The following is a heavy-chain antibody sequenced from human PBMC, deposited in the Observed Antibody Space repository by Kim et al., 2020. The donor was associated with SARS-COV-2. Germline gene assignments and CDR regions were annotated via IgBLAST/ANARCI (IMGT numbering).Heavy chain of an antibody. J-gene: IGHJ4*02. Sequence: SETLSLTCTVSGVSITAFYWSFIRQPAGKGLEWIGRVHPSGDTNYNPSLKSRVTMSLDTSKKQFSLRLSSVTAADTAVYYCAKDAGTYIDYWGQGTLVTV. V-gene: IGHV4-4*07. CDR3: AKDAGTYIDY. CDR2: VHPSGDT. CDR1: GVSITAFY. D-gene: IGHD3-10*01.